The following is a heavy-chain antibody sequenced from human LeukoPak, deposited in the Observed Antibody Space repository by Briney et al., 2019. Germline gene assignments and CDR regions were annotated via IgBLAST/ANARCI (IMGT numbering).Heavy chain of an antibody. J-gene: IGHJ4*02. CDR3: ARTKRYFDWLVDY. V-gene: IGHV4-34*01. CDR1: GGSFSGYY. D-gene: IGHD3-9*01. Sequence: SETLSLTCAVYGGSFSGYYWSWIRQPPGKGLEWIGEINHSGSTNYNPSLKSRVTISVDTSKNQFSLKLSSVTAADTAVYYCARTKRYFDWLVDYWGQGTLVTVSS. CDR2: INHSGST.